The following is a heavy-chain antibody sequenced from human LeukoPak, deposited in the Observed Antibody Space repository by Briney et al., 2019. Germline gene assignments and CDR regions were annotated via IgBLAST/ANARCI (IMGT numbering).Heavy chain of an antibody. Sequence: PSETLSLTCSVSGGSVTSDYWSWVRQSPGKGLEWIGYIYYRGSTNYNPSLKSRVTISLDTSKNQFSLKLSYVTAADTAVYYCARHDYNWKTFDYWGQGTLVTVSS. J-gene: IGHJ4*02. D-gene: IGHD1-1*01. CDR3: ARHDYNWKTFDY. V-gene: IGHV4-59*08. CDR1: GGSVTSDY. CDR2: IYYRGST.